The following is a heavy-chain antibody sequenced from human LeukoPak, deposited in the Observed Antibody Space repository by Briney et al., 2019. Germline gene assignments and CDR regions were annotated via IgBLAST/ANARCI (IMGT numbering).Heavy chain of an antibody. Sequence: ASVKVSCKASGYTFTGYYMHWVRQAPGRGLEWMGWINPNSGGTNYAQKFQGRVTMTRDTSISTAYMELSRLRSDDTAVYYCARDLWEWELLGAFDIWGQGTMVTVSS. J-gene: IGHJ3*02. CDR3: ARDLWEWELLGAFDI. D-gene: IGHD1-26*01. V-gene: IGHV1-2*02. CDR1: GYTFTGYY. CDR2: INPNSGGT.